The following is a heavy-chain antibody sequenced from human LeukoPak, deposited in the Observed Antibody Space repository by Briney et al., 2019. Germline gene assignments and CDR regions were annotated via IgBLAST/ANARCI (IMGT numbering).Heavy chain of an antibody. CDR2: IYTSGST. V-gene: IGHV4-4*07. D-gene: IGHD3-9*01. Sequence: SETLSLTCTVSGGSISSYYWSWIRQPAGKGLEWIGRIYTSGSTNYNPSLKSRVTISVDTSKNQFSLKLSSVTAADTAVYYCARHYYDILTGPENWFDPWGQGTLVTVSS. J-gene: IGHJ5*02. CDR3: ARHYYDILTGPENWFDP. CDR1: GGSISSYY.